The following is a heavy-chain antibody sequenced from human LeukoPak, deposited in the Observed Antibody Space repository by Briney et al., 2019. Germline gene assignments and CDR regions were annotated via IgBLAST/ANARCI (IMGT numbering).Heavy chain of an antibody. J-gene: IGHJ6*03. V-gene: IGHV1-8*02. CDR2: MNPNSGNT. CDR1: GYTFTSYG. D-gene: IGHD3-10*01. Sequence: ASVKVSCKASGYTFTSYGINWVRQATGQGLEWMGWMNPNSGNTGYAQKFQGRVTMTRNTSISTAYMELSSLRSDDTAVYYCARDGTKLPWFGELRITRYYFYYMDVWGKGTTVTISS. CDR3: ARDGTKLPWFGELRITRYYFYYMDV.